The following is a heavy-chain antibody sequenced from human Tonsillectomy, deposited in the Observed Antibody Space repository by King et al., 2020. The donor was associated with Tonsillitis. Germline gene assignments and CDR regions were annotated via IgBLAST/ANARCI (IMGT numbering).Heavy chain of an antibody. Sequence: VQLVESGGGVVQPGRSLRLSCAASGFTFSDYGIHCVRQAPGKGLEWVAVISYDGSNQYYADSVEGRFTISRDNSKNTLSLQMNSLRTEDTAVYYCARLYNSSNYWGQGTLVTVSS. V-gene: IGHV3-30*03. CDR2: ISYDGSNQ. J-gene: IGHJ4*02. CDR3: ARLYNSSNY. D-gene: IGHD6-6*01. CDR1: GFTFSDYG.